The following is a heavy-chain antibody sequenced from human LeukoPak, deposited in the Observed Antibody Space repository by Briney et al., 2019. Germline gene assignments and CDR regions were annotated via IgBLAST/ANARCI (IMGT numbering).Heavy chain of an antibody. D-gene: IGHD3-16*01. Sequence: SETLSLTCAVYGESYSGYYWSWIRQPPGKGLEWIGEINHSGSTNYNPSLKSRVTISVDTSKNQFSLKLSSVTAADTAVYYCATSGGTLGPTNYFAYWGQGTLVTVSS. CDR1: GESYSGYY. CDR2: INHSGST. CDR3: ATSGGTLGPTNYFAY. J-gene: IGHJ4*02. V-gene: IGHV4-34*01.